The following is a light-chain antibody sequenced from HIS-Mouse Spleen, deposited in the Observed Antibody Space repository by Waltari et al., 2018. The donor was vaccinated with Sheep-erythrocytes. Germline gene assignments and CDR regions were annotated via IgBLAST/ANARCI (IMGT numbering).Light chain of an antibody. CDR2: DVS. CDR3: CSYAGGYTLV. J-gene: IGLJ2*01. V-gene: IGLV2-11*01. CDR1: SSDVGGYNY. Sequence: QSALTQPRSVSGSPGQSVTISCTGTSSDVGGYNYVSWYQQHPGKAPKLMIYDVSKRPSGVPDSFSGSKSGNTASLTISGIQAEDEADYYCCSYAGGYTLVFGGGTKLTVL.